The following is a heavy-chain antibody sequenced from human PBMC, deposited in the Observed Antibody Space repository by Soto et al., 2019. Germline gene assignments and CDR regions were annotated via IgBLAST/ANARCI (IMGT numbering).Heavy chain of an antibody. CDR2: ISSGGSTI. D-gene: IGHD6-13*01. V-gene: IGHV3-48*01. CDR3: ARGGSSWYVDY. J-gene: IGHJ4*02. Sequence: EVQLVESGGALVQPGGSLRLSCAASGFTFSTSAMNWVRQAPGKGLEWVSYISSGGSTIYYADSVEGRFTISRDNAKNSLYLQMNSLRAEDTAVYYCARGGSSWYVDYWGQGALVTVSS. CDR1: GFTFSTSA.